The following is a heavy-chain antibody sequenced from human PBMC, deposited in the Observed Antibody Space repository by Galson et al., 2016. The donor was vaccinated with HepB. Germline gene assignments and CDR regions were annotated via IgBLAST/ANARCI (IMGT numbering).Heavy chain of an antibody. Sequence: VANIKQDGSEKYYVDSVRGRFTISRDNAENSLYLQMNSLRADDTAVYFCAREDGDSRVGYHGMDVWGQGTTVTVSS. V-gene: IGHV3-7*04. CDR3: AREDGDSRVGYHGMDV. D-gene: IGHD4-17*01. CDR2: IKQDGSEK. J-gene: IGHJ6*02.